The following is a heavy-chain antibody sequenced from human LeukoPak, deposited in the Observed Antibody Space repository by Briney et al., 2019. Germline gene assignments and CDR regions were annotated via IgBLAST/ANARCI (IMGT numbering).Heavy chain of an antibody. CDR3: ATEYSSSSSSDY. Sequence: GGSLRLSCAASGFTFSSYAMHWVRQAPGKGLEWVAVISYDGSNKYYADSVKGRFTISRDNSKNTLYLQMNSLRAEDTAVYYCATEYSSSSSSDYWGQGTLVTVSS. V-gene: IGHV3-30-3*01. J-gene: IGHJ4*02. D-gene: IGHD6-6*01. CDR1: GFTFSSYA. CDR2: ISYDGSNK.